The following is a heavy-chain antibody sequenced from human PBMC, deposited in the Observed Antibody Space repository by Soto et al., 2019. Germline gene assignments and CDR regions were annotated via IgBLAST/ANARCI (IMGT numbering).Heavy chain of an antibody. Sequence: EVQLVESGGGLVQPGGSLRLSCTASGFTFSNSWMTWVPRAPGKGLEWVARIKPDERKKKYADSVKGRFSISRDNAKNSMYLQMDSLRGEDTAVYYCVRGGSNYASWGQGTLVTVSS. V-gene: IGHV3-7*01. CDR2: IKPDERKK. D-gene: IGHD4-4*01. CDR3: VRGGSNYAS. CDR1: GFTFSNSW. J-gene: IGHJ5*02.